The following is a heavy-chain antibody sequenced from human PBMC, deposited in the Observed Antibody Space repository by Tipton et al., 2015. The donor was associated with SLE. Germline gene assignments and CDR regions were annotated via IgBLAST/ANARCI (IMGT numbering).Heavy chain of an antibody. CDR1: GYTFTSYD. CDR2: ISSYNGDT. V-gene: IGHV1-18*01. D-gene: IGHD3-16*01. Sequence: QVQLVQSGAEVKKPGASVKVSCRASGYTFTSYDISWVRQAPGQGLEWMGRISSYNGDTNSAQNLQGRVTMTTDTSTSTAYMELRSLRSDDTAVYYCATDRGGWARFDYWGQGTPVSVSS. J-gene: IGHJ4*02. CDR3: ATDRGGWARFDY.